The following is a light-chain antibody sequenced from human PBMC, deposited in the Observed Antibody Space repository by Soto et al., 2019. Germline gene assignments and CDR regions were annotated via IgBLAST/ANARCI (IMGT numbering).Light chain of an antibody. CDR2: ENN. J-gene: IGLJ1*01. CDR1: SSNIGNNY. V-gene: IGLV1-51*02. CDR3: GTWDSSLSAAGV. Sequence: NSSNIGNNYVSWYQQLPGTAPKLLIYENNKRPSGIPDRFSGSKSGTSATLGTTGLQTGDEADYYCGTWDSSLSAAGVFGTGTKVTVL.